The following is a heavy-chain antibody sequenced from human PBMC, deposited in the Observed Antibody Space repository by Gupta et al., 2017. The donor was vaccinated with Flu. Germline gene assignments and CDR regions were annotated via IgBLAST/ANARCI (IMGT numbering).Heavy chain of an antibody. CDR3: ARLGPYDAFDI. V-gene: IGHV3-21*06. J-gene: IGHJ3*02. Sequence: CAAFGFTLETSHMNWVRQAPGKGLEWVSSISFSGGYIYYADSGKGRFTISRDNAKSSLFLQMDTLRAEDSALYFCARLGPYDAFDIWGQGTVVSVSS. CDR2: ISFSGGYI. D-gene: IGHD1-26*01. CDR1: GFTLETSH.